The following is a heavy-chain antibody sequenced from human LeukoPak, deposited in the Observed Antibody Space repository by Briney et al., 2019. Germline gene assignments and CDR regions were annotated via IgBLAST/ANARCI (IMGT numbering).Heavy chain of an antibody. D-gene: IGHD6-13*01. CDR3: ARDAQVAAAGLFDY. Sequence: ASVKVSCKASGYTFTSYGISWVRQAPGQGLERMGWISAYNGNTNYAQKLQGRVTMTTDTSTSTAYMELRSLRSDDTAVYYCARDAQVAAAGLFDYWGQGTLVTVSS. J-gene: IGHJ4*02. CDR2: ISAYNGNT. V-gene: IGHV1-18*01. CDR1: GYTFTSYG.